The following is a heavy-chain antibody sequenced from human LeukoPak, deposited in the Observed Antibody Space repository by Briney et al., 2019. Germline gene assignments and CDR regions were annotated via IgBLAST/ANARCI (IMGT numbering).Heavy chain of an antibody. CDR1: GFTFSSYE. CDR3: ARDRGYYDSSERYYYYYMDV. D-gene: IGHD3-22*01. V-gene: IGHV3-48*03. Sequence: GGSLRLSCAASGFTFSSYEMNWVRQAPGKGLEWVSYISSSGSTIYYADSVKGRFTISRDNAKNSLYLQMNSLRAEDTAVYYCARDRGYYDSSERYYYYYMDVWGKGTTVTISS. J-gene: IGHJ6*03. CDR2: ISSSGSTI.